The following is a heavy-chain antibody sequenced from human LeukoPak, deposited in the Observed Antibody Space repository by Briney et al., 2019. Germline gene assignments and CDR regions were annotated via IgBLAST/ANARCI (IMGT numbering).Heavy chain of an antibody. CDR1: GGTFSSFG. J-gene: IGHJ4*02. Sequence: SVKVSCKASGGTFSSFGISWARQAPGQGLEWMGGIISIFGTTNYAQKFQGRVTITADESTSTVYMELSSLRSEDTGVYYCARDVTGYSLSSGYWGQETRVTVTS. D-gene: IGHD3-9*01. CDR2: IISIFGTT. CDR3: ARDVTGYSLSSGY. V-gene: IGHV1-69*13.